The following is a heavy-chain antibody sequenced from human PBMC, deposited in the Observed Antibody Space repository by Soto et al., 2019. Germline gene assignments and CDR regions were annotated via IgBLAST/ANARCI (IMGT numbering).Heavy chain of an antibody. CDR1: GGSISSGGYY. CDR3: ARENGPNYDFWSGYPPDAVDI. D-gene: IGHD3-3*01. CDR2: IYYSGST. J-gene: IGHJ3*02. Sequence: QVQLQESGPGLVKPSQTLSLTCTVSGGSISSGGYYWSWIRQHPGKGLEWIGYIYYSGSTYYNPSLKCRCTISVDTPKHQFSLKMSSVTAADTAVYYCARENGPNYDFWSGYPPDAVDIRGQGTMVTVSS. V-gene: IGHV4-31*03.